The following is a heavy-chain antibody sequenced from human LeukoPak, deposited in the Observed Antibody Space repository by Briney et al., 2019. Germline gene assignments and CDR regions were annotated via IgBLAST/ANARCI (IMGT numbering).Heavy chain of an antibody. Sequence: GGSLRLSCAASGFTLSNYAMSWVRQGPGRGPEWVAGISYSSGSIYYLDSVKGRFTISRDNSRNTLYLQMNSLRAEDTAVYYCAKDVLRLNYGYFDLWGRGTLVSVSS. V-gene: IGHV3-23*01. CDR2: ISYSSGSI. J-gene: IGHJ2*01. CDR3: AKDVLRLNYGYFDL. CDR1: GFTLSNYA. D-gene: IGHD3-16*01.